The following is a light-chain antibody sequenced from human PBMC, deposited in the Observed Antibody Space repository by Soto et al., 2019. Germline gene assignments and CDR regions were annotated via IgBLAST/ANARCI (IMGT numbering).Light chain of an antibody. Sequence: PAKRVTLSCRASQSVSSSYLTCYQQKPGQAPRLLIYGASTRATSIPARFSGSGSGTDFTLTISSLQPEDFAVYYCQQDYNSWTFGQGTKVDI. V-gene: IGKV3D-7*01. CDR2: GAS. CDR3: QQDYNSWT. CDR1: QSVSSSY. J-gene: IGKJ1*01.